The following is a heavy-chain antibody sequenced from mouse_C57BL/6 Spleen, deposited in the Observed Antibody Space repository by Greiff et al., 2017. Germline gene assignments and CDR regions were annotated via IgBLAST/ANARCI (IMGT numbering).Heavy chain of an antibody. Sequence: VKLQQSGPELVKPGASVKISCKASGYAFSSSWMNWVKQRPGKGLEWIGRIYPGDGDTNYNGKFKGKATLTADKSSSTAYMQLSSLTSEDSAVYFCARAGYDPFAYWGQGTLVTVSA. CDR2: IYPGDGDT. V-gene: IGHV1-82*01. J-gene: IGHJ3*01. CDR1: GYAFSSSW. D-gene: IGHD2-2*01. CDR3: ARAGYDPFAY.